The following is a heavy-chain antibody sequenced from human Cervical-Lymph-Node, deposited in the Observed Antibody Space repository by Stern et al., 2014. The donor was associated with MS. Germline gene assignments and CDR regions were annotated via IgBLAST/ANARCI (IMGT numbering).Heavy chain of an antibody. D-gene: IGHD5/OR15-5a*01. CDR1: GFTFSSYW. CDR2: INSDGNTT. V-gene: IGHV3-74*02. CDR3: ARAGLPYYFYYGMDV. J-gene: IGHJ6*02. Sequence: EVQLEESGGGLVQPGGSLRLSCAASGFTFSSYWMHWVRQAPGKGLVWVSRINSDGNTTSYADSVKRRFTISRDNAKNTLYLQMNSLRAEDTAVYYCARAGLPYYFYYGMDVWGQGTTVTVSS.